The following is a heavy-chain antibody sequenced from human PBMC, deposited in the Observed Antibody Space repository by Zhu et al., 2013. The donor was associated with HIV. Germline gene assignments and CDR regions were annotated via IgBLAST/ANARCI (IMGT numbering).Heavy chain of an antibody. CDR2: IIPIFGTA. V-gene: IGHV1-69*06. CDR3: ARSLVEDHGVARTENNWYFDL. CDR1: GGTFSSYA. D-gene: IGHD2-2*01. Sequence: QVQLVQSGAEVKKPGSSVKVSCKASGGTFSSYAISWVRQAPGQGLEWMGGIIPIFGTANYAQKFQGRVTITADKSTSTAYMELSSLRSEDTAVYYCARSLVEDHGVARTENNWYFDLWGRGTLVTVSS. J-gene: IGHJ2*01.